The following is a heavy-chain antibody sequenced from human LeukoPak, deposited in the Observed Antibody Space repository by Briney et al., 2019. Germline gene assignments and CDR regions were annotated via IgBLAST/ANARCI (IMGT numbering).Heavy chain of an antibody. CDR1: GYSFTSYW. V-gene: IGHV5-51*01. Sequence: PGESLKISCKGSGYSFTSYWSGWVRQMRGKGLEWMGIIYPGDSDTRYSPSFQGQVTISADKSISTAYLQWSSLKASDTAMYYCARQPGYYGSGSYFDYWGQGTLVTVSS. CDR3: ARQPGYYGSGSYFDY. J-gene: IGHJ4*02. D-gene: IGHD3-10*01. CDR2: IYPGDSDT.